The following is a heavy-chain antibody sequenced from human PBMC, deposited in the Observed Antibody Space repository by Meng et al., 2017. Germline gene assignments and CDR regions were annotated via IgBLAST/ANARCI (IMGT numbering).Heavy chain of an antibody. V-gene: IGHV1-2*06. CDR2: INPNSGGT. CDR3: ARESVGGSSWYHVPYYYYGMDV. J-gene: IGHJ6*02. D-gene: IGHD6-13*01. CDR1: GYTFTGYY. Sequence: ASVKVSRKASGYTFTGYYMHWVRQAPGQGLEWMGRINPNSGGTNYAQKFQGRVTMTRDTSISTAYMELSRLRSDDTAVYYCARESVGGSSWYHVPYYYYGMDVWGQGTTVTVSS.